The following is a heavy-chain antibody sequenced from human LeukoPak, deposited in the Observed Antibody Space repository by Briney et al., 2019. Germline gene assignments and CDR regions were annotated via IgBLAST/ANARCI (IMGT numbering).Heavy chain of an antibody. J-gene: IGHJ4*02. CDR2: IYYSGST. CDR3: ARAPNYYDGFDY. Sequence: SETLSLTCTVSGGSISSYYWSWIRQPPGKGLEWIGYIYYSGSTNYNPSLKSRVTISVDTSKNQFSLKLSSVTAADTAVYYCARAPNYYDGFDYWGQGTLVTVSS. CDR1: GGSISSYY. D-gene: IGHD3-22*01. V-gene: IGHV4-59*13.